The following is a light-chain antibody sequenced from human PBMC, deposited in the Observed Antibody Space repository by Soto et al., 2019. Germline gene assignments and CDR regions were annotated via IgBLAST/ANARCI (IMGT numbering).Light chain of an antibody. CDR3: QNYNSYPIT. Sequence: DIQMTQSPSTLSASVGDRVTITCRASQSISPWLAWYQQKPGKAPKLLIYKASSLESGVPSRFSGSGSGTEFTLTISSLPPEDFATYYCQNYNSYPITFGQGTRLEIK. CDR2: KAS. J-gene: IGKJ5*01. CDR1: QSISPW. V-gene: IGKV1-5*03.